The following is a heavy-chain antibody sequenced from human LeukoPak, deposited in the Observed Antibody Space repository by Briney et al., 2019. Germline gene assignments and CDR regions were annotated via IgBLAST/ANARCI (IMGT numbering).Heavy chain of an antibody. CDR1: GVPISSTSYY. CDR2: IYYSGST. Sequence: PSETLSLTCTVSGVPISSTSYYWGWIRQPPGKGLEWIGYIYYSGSTNYNPSLKSRVTISVDTSKSQFSLKLNSVTAADTAVYYCARGTTVLTYWGQGSLVTVSS. CDR3: ARGTTVLTY. V-gene: IGHV4-61*05. J-gene: IGHJ4*02. D-gene: IGHD4-23*01.